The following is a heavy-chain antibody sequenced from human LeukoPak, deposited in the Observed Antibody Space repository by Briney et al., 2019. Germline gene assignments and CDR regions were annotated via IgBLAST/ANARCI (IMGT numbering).Heavy chain of an antibody. J-gene: IGHJ4*02. Sequence: GGSLRLSCAASGFTFSDYTITWVRQAPGKGLEWVSAVNGGGYNTYYADSVKGRFTTSRDNSKKTLYLQMNSLRDEDTAVYYCAKRWRGNTGARDYWGQGTLVTVSS. CDR1: GFTFSDYT. D-gene: IGHD5-24*01. V-gene: IGHV3-23*01. CDR3: AKRWRGNTGARDY. CDR2: VNGGGYNT.